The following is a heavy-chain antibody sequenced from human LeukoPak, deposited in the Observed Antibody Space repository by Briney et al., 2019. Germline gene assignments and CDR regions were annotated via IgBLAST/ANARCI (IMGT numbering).Heavy chain of an antibody. D-gene: IGHD3-16*01. CDR1: GFTFSSYA. Sequence: GGSLRLSCAASGFTFSSYAMHWVRQAPGKGLEWVAVISYDGSNKYYADSVKGRFTISRDNSKNTLYLQMNSLRAEDTAVYCCARDRLMITFGGVISPWGQGTLVTVSS. CDR3: ARDRLMITFGGVISP. CDR2: ISYDGSNK. J-gene: IGHJ5*02. V-gene: IGHV3-30-3*01.